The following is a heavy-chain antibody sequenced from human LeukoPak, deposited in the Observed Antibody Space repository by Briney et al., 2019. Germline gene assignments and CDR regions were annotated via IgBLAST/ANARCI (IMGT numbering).Heavy chain of an antibody. Sequence: GGSLRLSCAASRFTFSSYKMHWVRQAPGKGLEWVSYISGTGSTIFYADSVKGRFTISRDNAKNSLYLLMNSLRAEDTAVYYCARAGDWYFDLWGRGTLVTVSS. J-gene: IGHJ2*01. D-gene: IGHD7-27*01. CDR1: RFTFSSYK. V-gene: IGHV3-48*03. CDR3: ARAGDWYFDL. CDR2: ISGTGSTI.